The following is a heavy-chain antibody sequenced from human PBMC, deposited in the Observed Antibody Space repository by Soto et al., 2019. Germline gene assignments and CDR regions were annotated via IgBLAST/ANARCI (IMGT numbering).Heavy chain of an antibody. Sequence: GASVKVSCKASGYTFTDHYIHWVRQAPGQGLEWMGWINPNSGDTNYAQKFQGWVTLTRDTSISTAYMDLSRLKSDDSAMYYCARGRPMVATMSDTPNDYWGQGSLVTVSS. V-gene: IGHV1-2*04. CDR2: INPNSGDT. D-gene: IGHD1-26*01. CDR1: GYTFTDHY. CDR3: ARGRPMVATMSDTPNDY. J-gene: IGHJ4*02.